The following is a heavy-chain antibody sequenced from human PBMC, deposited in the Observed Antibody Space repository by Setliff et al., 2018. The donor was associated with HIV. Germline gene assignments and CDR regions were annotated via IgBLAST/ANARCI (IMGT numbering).Heavy chain of an antibody. Sequence: SETLSLTCAVYGGSFSGYYWSWIRQPPGKGLEWIGEINHSGSTNYNPSLRSRVTTSVDTSKNQFSLKLSSVIAADTAVYYCARIFGDQGYYYGMDVWGQGTTVTVSS. D-gene: IGHD3-3*01. CDR1: GGSFSGYY. CDR3: ARIFGDQGYYYGMDV. V-gene: IGHV4-34*01. CDR2: INHSGST. J-gene: IGHJ6*02.